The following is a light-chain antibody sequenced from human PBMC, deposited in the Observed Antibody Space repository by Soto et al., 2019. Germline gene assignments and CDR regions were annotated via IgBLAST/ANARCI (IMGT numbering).Light chain of an antibody. CDR2: EVN. J-gene: IGLJ3*02. CDR3: SSSSGTNSFGL. V-gene: IGLV2-8*01. CDR1: SSDIGGYNS. Sequence: QSALTQPPSASGSPGQSVTISCTGTSSDIGGYNSVSWYQQHPGKAPKLMSYEVNKRPLGVPERFSGSKSGNTASLTVSGLQADDEADYYCSSSSGTNSFGLFGGGTKLTVL.